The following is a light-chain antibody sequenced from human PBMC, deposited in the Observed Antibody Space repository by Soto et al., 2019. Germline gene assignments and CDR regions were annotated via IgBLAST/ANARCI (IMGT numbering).Light chain of an antibody. Sequence: DIQMTQSPSTLSASVGDRVTITCRASQSIGEWLAWYQQKPGKAPKVLIYDASRLQSGVPSRFSGSGSETEFILTISSLQPDDFATYYCQDYSDNSWTFGQGTKVDMK. V-gene: IGKV1-5*01. J-gene: IGKJ1*01. CDR3: QDYSDNSWT. CDR1: QSIGEW. CDR2: DAS.